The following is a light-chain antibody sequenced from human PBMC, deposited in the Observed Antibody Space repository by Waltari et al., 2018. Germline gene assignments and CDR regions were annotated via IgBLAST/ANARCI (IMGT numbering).Light chain of an antibody. CDR2: KAS. CDR3: QQYRNLWT. CDR1: QRLSNW. J-gene: IGKJ1*01. V-gene: IGKV1-5*03. Sequence: DIQMTQSHSTLSASVGDRVTITCRASQRLSNWLAWCQRKTGKAPKVLIYKASTLESGVPSRFSGSGSGTEFTLTIRSLQRDDFATYYCQQYRNLWTFGQGTKVEIK.